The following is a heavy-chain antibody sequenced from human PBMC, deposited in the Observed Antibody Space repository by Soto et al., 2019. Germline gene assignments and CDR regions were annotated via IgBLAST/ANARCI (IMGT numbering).Heavy chain of an antibody. D-gene: IGHD6-19*01. V-gene: IGHV4-4*02. J-gene: IGHJ4*02. Sequence: QVQLQESGPGLVKSSETLSLTCTVSGESITTSNWWSWFRKTPGGGREWIAEIYHRVTTNYNPSLKSRSTISLDKPKNQFTLKVKSVTAADTASYYCTRGDAAVSGDLYWGQGILFAVSS. CDR1: GESITTSNW. CDR2: IYHRVTT. CDR3: TRGDAAVSGDLY.